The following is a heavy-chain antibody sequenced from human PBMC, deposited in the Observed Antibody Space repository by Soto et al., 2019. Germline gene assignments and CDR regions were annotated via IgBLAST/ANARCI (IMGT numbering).Heavy chain of an antibody. J-gene: IGHJ5*02. CDR1: GDSVSSNSAA. CDR2: TYYRSKWYN. V-gene: IGHV6-1*01. Sequence: SQTPSLTCAISGDSVSSNSAAWNWIRQSPSRGLEWLGRTYYRSKWYNDYAVSVKSRITINPDTSKNQFSLQLNSVTPEDTAVYYCVRERYCSGGSCSHTNWFDPWGQGTLVTVSS. D-gene: IGHD2-15*01. CDR3: VRERYCSGGSCSHTNWFDP.